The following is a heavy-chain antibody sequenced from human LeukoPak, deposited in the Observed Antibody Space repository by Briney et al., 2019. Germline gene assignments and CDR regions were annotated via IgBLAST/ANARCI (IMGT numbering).Heavy chain of an antibody. J-gene: IGHJ4*02. CDR3: AKGNSGSYSFYDY. D-gene: IGHD1-26*01. V-gene: IGHV3-23*01. Sequence: PGGSLRLSRAASGFTFDDYGMSWVRQAPGKGLEWVSGISGSGGSTYYADSVKGRFTISRDNSKNTLYLQMNSLRAEDAALYYCAKGNSGSYSFYDYWGQGTLVTVSS. CDR2: ISGSGGST. CDR1: GFTFDDYG.